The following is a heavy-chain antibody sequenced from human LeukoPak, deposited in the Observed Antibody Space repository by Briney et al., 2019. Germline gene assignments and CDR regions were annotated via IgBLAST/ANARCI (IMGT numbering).Heavy chain of an antibody. J-gene: IGHJ4*02. CDR3: AKDLTTVTTSGSDY. CDR1: GFTFDDYA. D-gene: IGHD4-17*01. Sequence: SGGSLRLSCVASGFTFDDYAMHWVRQVPGKGLEWVSGISWNSGSTGYADSVKGRFTISRDNAKNSLYLQMNGLRAEDTALYYCAKDLTTVTTSGSDYWGQGTLVTVSS. CDR2: ISWNSGST. V-gene: IGHV3-9*01.